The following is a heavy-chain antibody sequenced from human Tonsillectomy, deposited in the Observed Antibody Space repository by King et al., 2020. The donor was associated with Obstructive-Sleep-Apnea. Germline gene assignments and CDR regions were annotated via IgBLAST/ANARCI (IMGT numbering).Heavy chain of an antibody. CDR2: IDPSDSYT. D-gene: IGHD3-10*01. Sequence: VQLVQSGAEVKKPGESLRISCKGSGYGFINYWISWVRQRPGKGLEWMGRIDPSDSYTKYSPSFQGHVTISTDKSISTAYLQWSSLKASDTAMYYCARLWFGDQTNWLDPWGQGTLVTVSS. CDR3: ARLWFGDQTNWLDP. V-gene: IGHV5-10-1*03. J-gene: IGHJ5*02. CDR1: GYGFINYW.